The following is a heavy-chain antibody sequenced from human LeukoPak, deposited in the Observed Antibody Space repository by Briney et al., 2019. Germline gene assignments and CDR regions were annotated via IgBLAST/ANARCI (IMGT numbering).Heavy chain of an antibody. Sequence: SETLSLTCTVSGGSISSGGYYWSWIRQHPGKGLEWIGYIYYSGSTYYNPSLKSRVTISVDTSKNQFSLKLSSVTAADTAVYYCAGAGYAYYGMDVWGQGTTVTVSS. V-gene: IGHV4-31*03. CDR2: IYYSGST. D-gene: IGHD5-18*01. CDR1: GGSISSGGYY. CDR3: AGAGYAYYGMDV. J-gene: IGHJ6*02.